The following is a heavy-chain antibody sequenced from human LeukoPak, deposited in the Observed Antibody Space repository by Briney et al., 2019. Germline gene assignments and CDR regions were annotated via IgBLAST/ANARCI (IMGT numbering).Heavy chain of an antibody. CDR2: IYYSGST. Sequence: PSETLSLTRTVSGGSISSYYWSWIRQPPGKGLEWIGYIYYSGSTNYNPSLKSRVTISVDTSKNQFSLKLSSVTAADTAVYYCARALLYGDYFDYWGQGTLVTVSS. V-gene: IGHV4-59*01. D-gene: IGHD4-17*01. CDR1: GGSISSYY. CDR3: ARALLYGDYFDY. J-gene: IGHJ4*02.